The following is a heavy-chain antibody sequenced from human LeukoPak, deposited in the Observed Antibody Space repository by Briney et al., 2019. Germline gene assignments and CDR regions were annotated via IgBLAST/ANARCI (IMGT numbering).Heavy chain of an antibody. V-gene: IGHV4-39*07. CDR2: IYYSGST. CDR1: GGSISSSSYY. D-gene: IGHD6-13*01. CDR3: ARDLAAAGYYYYYGMDV. J-gene: IGHJ6*02. Sequence: PSETLSLTCTVSGGSISSSSYYWGWIRQPPGKGLEWIGSIYYSGSTYYNPSLKSRVTISVDTSKNQFSLKLSSVTAADTAVYYCARDLAAAGYYYYYGMDVWGQGTTVTVSS.